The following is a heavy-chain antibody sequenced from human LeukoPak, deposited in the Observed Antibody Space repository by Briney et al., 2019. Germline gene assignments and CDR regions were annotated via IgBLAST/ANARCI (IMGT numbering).Heavy chain of an antibody. Sequence: ASVKVSCKASGGTFSSYAINWVRQAPGQGLEWMGGIIPIFGTANYAQKFQGRVTITADESTSTAYMELSSLRSEDTAVYYCARVGRYYDSSGYYSWSFDYWGQGTLVTVSS. V-gene: IGHV1-69*13. D-gene: IGHD3-22*01. J-gene: IGHJ4*02. CDR2: IIPIFGTA. CDR3: ARVGRYYDSSGYYSWSFDY. CDR1: GGTFSSYA.